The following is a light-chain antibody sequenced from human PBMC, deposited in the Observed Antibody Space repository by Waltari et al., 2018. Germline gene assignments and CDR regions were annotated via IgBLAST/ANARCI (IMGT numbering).Light chain of an antibody. J-gene: IGKJ2*01. CDR1: QGVSSRY. V-gene: IGKV3-20*01. CDR3: QQYGSPPPYT. CDR2: GAS. Sequence: EIVLTQYPGTLSLSPGERATLSGRASQGVSSRYLAWYQQKPGQTPRLLIYGASSRATGIPDRFSGSGSGTDFTLTISRLEPEDFAVYYCQQYGSPPPYTFGQGTKLEIK.